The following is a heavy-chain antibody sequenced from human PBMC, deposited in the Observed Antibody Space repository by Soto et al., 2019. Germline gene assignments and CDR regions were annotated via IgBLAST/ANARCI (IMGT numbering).Heavy chain of an antibody. J-gene: IGHJ3*02. CDR3: ARDGSLGSSSLYLDAFDI. CDR2: INRDGSKK. V-gene: IGHV3-7*05. CDR1: GFTLSAYW. Sequence: EVQLEESGGDLVQPGGSLRLSCAASGFTLSAYWMTWVRQAPGKGLEWVANINRDGSKKSYLDSVRGRFTISRDNVRNSLHLQMDSLRADDTALYYSARDGSLGSSSLYLDAFDIWGQGTMVTFSS. D-gene: IGHD6-13*01.